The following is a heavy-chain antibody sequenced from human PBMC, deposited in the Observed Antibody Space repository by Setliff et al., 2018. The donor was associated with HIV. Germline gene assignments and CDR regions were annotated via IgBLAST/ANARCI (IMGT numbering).Heavy chain of an antibody. D-gene: IGHD3-10*01. CDR2: IYYSGST. V-gene: IGHV4-39*01. CDR3: ARHAPSGELYYFDY. Sequence: PSETLSLTCSVSGDSITSSSSSHYWGWIRQPPGKGLEWIGSIYYSGSTYYNPSLQSRVTISVHTSKNHFSLKLSSVTAADTALYYCARHAPSGELYYFDYWGQGTLVTVSS. CDR1: GDSITSSSSSHY. J-gene: IGHJ4*02.